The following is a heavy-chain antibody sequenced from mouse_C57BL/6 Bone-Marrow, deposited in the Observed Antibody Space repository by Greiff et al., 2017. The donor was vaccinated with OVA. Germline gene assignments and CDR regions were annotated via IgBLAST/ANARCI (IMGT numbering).Heavy chain of an antibody. CDR3: ARATYYGSSYYYAMDY. V-gene: IGHV1-81*01. CDR2: IYPRSGNT. D-gene: IGHD1-1*01. Sequence: QVQLQQSGAELARPGASVKLSCKASGYTFTSYGISWVKQRPGQGLEWIGEIYPRSGNTYYNEKFKGKATLTADKSSSTAYMELRSLTSEDSAVYFCARATYYGSSYYYAMDYWGQGTSVTVSS. J-gene: IGHJ4*01. CDR1: GYTFTSYG.